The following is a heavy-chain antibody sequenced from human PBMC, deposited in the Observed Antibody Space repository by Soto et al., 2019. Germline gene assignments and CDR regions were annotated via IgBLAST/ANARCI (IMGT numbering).Heavy chain of an antibody. J-gene: IGHJ4*02. CDR3: AKDLSSSWYPQY. CDR2: ISGSGNTT. V-gene: IGHV3-23*01. Sequence: EVQLLESGGGLVQPGGSLRLSCAPSGFTFSSYAMTWVRRAPGKGLEWVSAISGSGNTTYYADSVKGRFTISRDSSKNTLYLQMNSLRAEDTAVYFCAKDLSSSWYPQYWGQGTLVTVSS. D-gene: IGHD6-13*01. CDR1: GFTFSSYA.